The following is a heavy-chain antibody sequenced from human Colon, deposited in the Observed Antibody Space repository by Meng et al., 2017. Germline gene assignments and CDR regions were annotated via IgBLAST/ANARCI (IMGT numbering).Heavy chain of an antibody. CDR1: GGSISSGGYY. V-gene: IGHV4-31*03. Sequence: SETLSLTCTVSGGSISSGGYYWSWIRQHPGKGLEWIGYIYYSGSTYYNPSLKSRVTISVDTSKNQFSLKLSSVTAADTAVYYCARTNYGSGSYYFDYWGQGTQVTVSS. D-gene: IGHD3-10*01. CDR2: IYYSGST. CDR3: ARTNYGSGSYYFDY. J-gene: IGHJ4*02.